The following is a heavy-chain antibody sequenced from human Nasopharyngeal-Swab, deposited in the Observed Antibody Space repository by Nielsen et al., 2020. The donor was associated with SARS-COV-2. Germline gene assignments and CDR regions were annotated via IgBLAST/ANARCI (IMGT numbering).Heavy chain of an antibody. CDR3: ARLRFLEWLLVPTTFDP. D-gene: IGHD3-3*01. Sequence: SETLSLTCTVSGGSISSGDYYWSWIRQPPGKGLEWIGNIYYSGSTYYNPSLKSRVTISVDTSKNQFSLKLSSVTAADTAVYYCARLRFLEWLLVPTTFDPWGQGTLVTVSS. CDR2: IYYSGST. V-gene: IGHV4-39*01. J-gene: IGHJ5*02. CDR1: GGSISSGDYY.